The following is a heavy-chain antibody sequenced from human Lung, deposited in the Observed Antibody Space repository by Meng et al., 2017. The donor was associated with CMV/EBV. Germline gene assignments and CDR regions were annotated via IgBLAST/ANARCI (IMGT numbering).Heavy chain of an antibody. CDR3: ARDPSNTSGRYAYFDY. J-gene: IGHJ4*02. CDR1: GYTFTHHG. CDR2: ISCYNGDT. D-gene: IGHD6-19*01. Sequence: QVPLPQAGPEVKKPGASVRVSCKASGYTFTHHGIRWIRQAPGQGLEWMGWISCYNGDTNYAQKLQGRVTMTTDTSTNTAYMDLRGLRSDDTAVYYCARDPSNTSGRYAYFDYWGQGTLVTVSS. V-gene: IGHV1-18*01.